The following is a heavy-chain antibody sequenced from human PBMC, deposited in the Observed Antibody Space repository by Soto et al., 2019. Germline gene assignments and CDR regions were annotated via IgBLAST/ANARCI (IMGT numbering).Heavy chain of an antibody. CDR1: GGSFSGYY. D-gene: IGHD3-16*01. J-gene: IGHJ6*02. CDR2: INHYGNT. V-gene: IGHV4-34*01. Sequence: QVQLQQWGAGLLKPSETLSLTCGVYGGSFSGYYWSWIRQPPGKGLEWIGEINHYGNTNYNPSLERRVTISIDMSKRQCSLRLTSVTAADTAVYYCSRGLYVSSQYHGRDVWGQGTTVTVSS. CDR3: SRGLYVSSQYHGRDV.